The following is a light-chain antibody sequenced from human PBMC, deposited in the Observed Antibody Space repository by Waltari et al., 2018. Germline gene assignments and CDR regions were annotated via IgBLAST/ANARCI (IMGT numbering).Light chain of an antibody. CDR3: NSYAGSSSWV. Sequence: QSALTQPASVSGSPGQSITISCTGTSSDVGFYNYVSWYQQHPGNAPKLMIYDVSERPSGVSNRFSGSKSGNTASLTISGLQAEDEAEYYCNSYAGSSSWVFGGGTKLTVL. V-gene: IGLV2-14*01. CDR2: DVS. CDR1: SSDVGFYNY. J-gene: IGLJ3*02.